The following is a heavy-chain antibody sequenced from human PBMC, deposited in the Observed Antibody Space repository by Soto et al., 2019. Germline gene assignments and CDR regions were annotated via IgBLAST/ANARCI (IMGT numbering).Heavy chain of an antibody. CDR2: IYWDDDK. J-gene: IGHJ6*02. Sequence: QITLKESGPTLVKPTQTLTLTCTFSGFSLNISGVGVGWIRQPPGKALEWLALIYWDDDKRYSPSLRSRLTITKDTAKNQVVLTMTNMAPVDPATYFCAPRTILLYGLDVRGPGATVTVSS. D-gene: IGHD2-21*01. CDR1: GFSLNISGVG. CDR3: APRTILLYGLDV. V-gene: IGHV2-5*02.